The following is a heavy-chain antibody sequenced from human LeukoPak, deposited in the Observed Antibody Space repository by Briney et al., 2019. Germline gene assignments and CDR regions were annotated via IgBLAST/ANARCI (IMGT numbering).Heavy chain of an antibody. D-gene: IGHD5-18*01. J-gene: IGHJ4*02. CDR3: AKSSYSIFDY. Sequence: SETLSLTCTVSGGSISSYYWSWIRQPAGKGLEWIGRIYISGSTHYNPSLKRRVTISVDTSKNQFSLNLSSVTAADTAVYYCAKSSYSIFDYWGQGTLVTVSS. V-gene: IGHV4-4*07. CDR2: IYISGST. CDR1: GGSISSYY.